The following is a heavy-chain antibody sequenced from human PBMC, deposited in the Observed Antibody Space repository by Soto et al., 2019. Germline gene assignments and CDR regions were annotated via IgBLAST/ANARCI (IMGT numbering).Heavy chain of an antibody. CDR1: GFSFSTYG. D-gene: IGHD1-26*01. V-gene: IGHV3-30*18. CDR3: AKGFGNYWAFDY. J-gene: IGHJ4*02. Sequence: QVHLVESGGGVVQPGRSLRLSCAASGFSFSTYGMHWVRQAPGKGLEWVAFADSVKGRFTISRDNSKNTLYLQMNSLRAEDKAVYDCAKGFGNYWAFDYWGQGTLVTVSS.